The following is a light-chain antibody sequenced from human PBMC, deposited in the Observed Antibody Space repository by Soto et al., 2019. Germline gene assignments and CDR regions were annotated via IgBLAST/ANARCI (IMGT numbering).Light chain of an antibody. CDR1: SSDVGGYSY. J-gene: IGLJ1*01. V-gene: IGLV2-11*01. CDR2: DVS. CDR3: CVFAGSDTLYV. Sequence: QSVLTQPRSVSGSPGQSVTISCTGTSSDVGGYSYVSWFQQHPGKAPKLMIYDVSKRPSGVPDRFSGSKSGNTASLTIAGLQDEDEADYYCCVFAGSDTLYVFGTGTKLTVL.